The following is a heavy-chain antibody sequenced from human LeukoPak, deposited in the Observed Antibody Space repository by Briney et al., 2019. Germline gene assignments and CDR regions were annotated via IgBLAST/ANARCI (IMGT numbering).Heavy chain of an antibody. CDR3: AKVSGYSSSSASGY. D-gene: IGHD6-6*01. J-gene: IGHJ4*02. V-gene: IGHV3-23*01. CDR1: GFTFINYA. CDR2: ISGSGGST. Sequence: PGGSLRLSCAASGFTFINYAMSWVRQAPGKGLEWVSAISGSGGSTYYADSVKGRFTISRDNSKNTLYLQMNSLRAEDTAVYYCAKVSGYSSSSASGYWGQGTLVTVSS.